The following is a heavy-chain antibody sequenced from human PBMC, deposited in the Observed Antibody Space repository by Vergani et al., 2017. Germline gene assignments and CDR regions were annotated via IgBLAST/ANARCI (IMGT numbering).Heavy chain of an antibody. V-gene: IGHV5-51*01. Sequence: EVQLVQSGAEVKKPGESLKISCQISGYSFTNYWIGWVRQMPGKGLEWMGIIHPADSDTRYSPSFQGQVPTSVDKSISTAYLQRSSLRASDSAMYYCARLYGRDSSGSKYFDYWGQGTLVTVSS. J-gene: IGHJ4*02. CDR1: GYSFTNYW. CDR3: ARLYGRDSSGSKYFDY. D-gene: IGHD3-22*01. CDR2: IHPADSDT.